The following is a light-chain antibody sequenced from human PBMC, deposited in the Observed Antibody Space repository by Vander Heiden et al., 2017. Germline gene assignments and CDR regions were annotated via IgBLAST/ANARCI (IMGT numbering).Light chain of an antibody. J-gene: IGKJ2*01. V-gene: IGKV4-1*01. CDR1: QSVLYSSKNKNY. CDR3: QQDYSTPYT. CDR2: WAS. Sequence: DIVMTQSPASLAVSLGERDTINCKPSQSVLYSSKNKNYLAWYQQKPGQPPKLLIYWASTRESGVPDRFSGSGSGTDFTLTISSLQAEDVAVYYCQQDYSTPYTFGQGTKLEIK.